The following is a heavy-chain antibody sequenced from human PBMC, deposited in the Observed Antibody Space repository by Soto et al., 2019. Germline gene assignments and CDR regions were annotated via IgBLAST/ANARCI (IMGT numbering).Heavy chain of an antibody. CDR1: RFTVCIHV. D-gene: IGHD3-22*01. V-gene: IGHV3-66*01. J-gene: IGHJ4*02. Sequence: PGCSLRLSCAASRFTVCIHVMDGVRQAPGKGLEWVSVIYSGGSTYYADSVKGRFSISRDTSKNKVYLQMNSLRAEDTAVYYCARAPYYYDPGYFDYWGQGTLVTVSS. CDR3: ARAPYYYDPGYFDY. CDR2: IYSGGST.